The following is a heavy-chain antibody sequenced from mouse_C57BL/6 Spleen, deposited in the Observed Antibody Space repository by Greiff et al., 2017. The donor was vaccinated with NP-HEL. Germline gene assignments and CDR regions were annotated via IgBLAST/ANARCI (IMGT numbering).Heavy chain of an antibody. CDR3: ARDYAMDY. CDR1: GYSITGYY. V-gene: IGHV1-42*01. CDR2: INPSTGGT. J-gene: IGHJ4*01. Sequence: EVQLVESGPELVKPGASVKISCKASGYSITGYYMNWVKQSPEKSLEWIGEINPSTGGTTYNQKFKAKATLTVDKSSSTAYMQLKSLTSEDSAVYYCARDYAMDYWGQGTSVTVSS.